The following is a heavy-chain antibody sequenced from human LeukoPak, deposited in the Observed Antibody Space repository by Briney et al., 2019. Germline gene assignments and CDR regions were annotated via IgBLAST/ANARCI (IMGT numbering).Heavy chain of an antibody. V-gene: IGHV3-21*01. D-gene: IGHD4-11*01. J-gene: IGHJ4*02. Sequence: PGGSLRLSCAASGFTFSSYSMNWVRQAPGNGLEWVSSISSSSSYIYYADSVKGRFTISRDNAKNSLYLQMNSLRAEDTAVYYCAREDAAYSNYGGFDYWGQGTLVTVSS. CDR2: ISSSSSYI. CDR1: GFTFSSYS. CDR3: AREDAAYSNYGGFDY.